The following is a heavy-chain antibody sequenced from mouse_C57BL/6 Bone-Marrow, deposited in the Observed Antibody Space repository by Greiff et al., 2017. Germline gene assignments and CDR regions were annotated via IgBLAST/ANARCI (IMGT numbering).Heavy chain of an antibody. Sequence: VQRVESGPELVKPGASVTISCKASGYAFSSSWMNWVKQRPGKGLEWIGRIYPGDGDTNYNGKFKGKATLTADKSSSTAYMQLSSLTSEDSAVYFCAREWDYDGLDYWGQGTTLTVSS. CDR2: IYPGDGDT. D-gene: IGHD2-4*01. V-gene: IGHV1-82*01. CDR1: GYAFSSSW. J-gene: IGHJ2*01. CDR3: AREWDYDGLDY.